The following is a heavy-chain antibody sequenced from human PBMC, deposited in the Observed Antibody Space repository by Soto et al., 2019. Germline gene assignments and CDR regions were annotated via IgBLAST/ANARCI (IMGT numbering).Heavy chain of an antibody. CDR3: AGVVWFRGMDV. J-gene: IGHJ6*02. Sequence: PSHTRSLTCAISGGSVSSSSAAWNLIRQSPSRGLEWLGRTYYRSKWIHEYAVSMESRITINPDTSKNQFSLQLYSVTPEDTAVYYCAGVVWFRGMDVWGQGTPVTVSS. V-gene: IGHV6-1*01. D-gene: IGHD3-16*01. CDR2: TYYRSKWIH. CDR1: GGSVSSSSAA.